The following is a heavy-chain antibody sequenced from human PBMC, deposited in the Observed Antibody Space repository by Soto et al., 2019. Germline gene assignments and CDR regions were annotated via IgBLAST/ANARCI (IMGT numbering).Heavy chain of an antibody. Sequence: VQLVESGGGVVQPGRSLRLSCAASGFTFSDYAMHWVRQAPVKGLEGVAFVSHDGRNTHYADSVKGRFTISRDSSKNTVSLEMTSLRAEDTAVYYCAKGGRQWLVTSDFNYWGQGALVTVSS. D-gene: IGHD6-19*01. CDR1: GFTFSDYA. V-gene: IGHV3-30*18. CDR2: VSHDGRNT. CDR3: AKGGRQWLVTSDFNY. J-gene: IGHJ4*02.